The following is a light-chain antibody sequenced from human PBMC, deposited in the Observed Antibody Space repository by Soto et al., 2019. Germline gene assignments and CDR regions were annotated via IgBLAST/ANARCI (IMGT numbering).Light chain of an antibody. CDR1: SSDVGGYNY. Sequence: QSALAQPASVSVSPGQSITISCTGTSSDVGGYNYVSWYQQHPGKAPKLMIYEVSNRPSGVSDRFSGSKSGNMPSLTISGLQAEDEADYYCGSYTSSRIYVFGAGTKVTVL. V-gene: IGLV2-14*01. CDR3: GSYTSSRIYV. J-gene: IGLJ1*01. CDR2: EVS.